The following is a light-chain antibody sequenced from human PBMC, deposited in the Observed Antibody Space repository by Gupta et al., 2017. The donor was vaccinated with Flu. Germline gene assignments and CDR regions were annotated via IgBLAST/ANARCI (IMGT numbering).Light chain of an antibody. Sequence: TALSLSPGERATRSGRASPSVSRCLVRYHQKPGQAARLLIDHASNRAVGIPARFSGGGSGTDFTLTISSLEPEDSAVYCSQQRDDRRWAFGQGTKVEI. CDR1: PSVSRC. V-gene: IGKV3-11*01. CDR2: HAS. J-gene: IGKJ1*01. CDR3: QQRDDRRWA.